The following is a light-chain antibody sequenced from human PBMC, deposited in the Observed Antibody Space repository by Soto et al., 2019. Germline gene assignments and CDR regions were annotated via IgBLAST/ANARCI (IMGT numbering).Light chain of an antibody. V-gene: IGKV3-20*01. CDR1: QSVSSSQ. Sequence: EIVLTQSPVTLSLSPGESATLSCRASQSVSSSQVAWYQQKPGQAPRLLIYGASSRATGIPDRFSGVASETDFTLTINRLEPEDFAVYYCQQYATSPHTFGQGTKLEIK. CDR2: GAS. CDR3: QQYATSPHT. J-gene: IGKJ2*01.